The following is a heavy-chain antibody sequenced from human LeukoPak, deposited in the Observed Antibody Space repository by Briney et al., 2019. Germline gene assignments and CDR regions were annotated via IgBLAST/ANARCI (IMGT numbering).Heavy chain of an antibody. CDR1: GYTLTELS. D-gene: IGHD1-14*01. CDR2: FDPEDGET. Sequence: GASVKVSCKVSGYTLTELSMHWVRQAPGKGLEWMGGFDPEDGETIHAQKFLGRVTMTEDTSTDTAYMELSSLRSEDTAVYYCAKPTHVRGGPWFDPWGQGTLVTVSS. CDR3: AKPTHVRGGPWFDP. J-gene: IGHJ5*02. V-gene: IGHV1-24*01.